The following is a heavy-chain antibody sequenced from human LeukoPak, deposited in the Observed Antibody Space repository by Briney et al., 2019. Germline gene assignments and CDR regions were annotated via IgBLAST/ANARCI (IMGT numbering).Heavy chain of an antibody. Sequence: GGSLRLSCAASGFAFNSYGMNWVRQAPGKGLGWVSSISSSSSYIYYADSVKGRFTISRDNAKNSLYLQMNSLRAEDTAVYYCARDVYSDYWGQGALVTVSS. CDR3: ARDVYSDY. V-gene: IGHV3-21*01. CDR2: ISSSSSYI. CDR1: GFAFNSYG. J-gene: IGHJ4*02.